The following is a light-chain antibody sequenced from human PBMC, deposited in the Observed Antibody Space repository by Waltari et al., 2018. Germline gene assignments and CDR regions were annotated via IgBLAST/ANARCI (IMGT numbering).Light chain of an antibody. CDR2: SAS. J-gene: IGKJ1*01. Sequence: DIQMTQSPSSLSASVGDRVTIPCRASQGINNNLAWYQQKPGKVPKLLIYSASTLQSGVPSRFSGSGSGTDFTLTISSLQPEDVATYYCQKYDSAPRTFGPGTKVDIK. CDR3: QKYDSAPRT. V-gene: IGKV1-27*01. CDR1: QGINNN.